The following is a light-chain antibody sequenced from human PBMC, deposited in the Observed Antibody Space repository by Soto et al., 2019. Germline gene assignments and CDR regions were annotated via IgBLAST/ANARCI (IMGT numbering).Light chain of an antibody. CDR3: KQALQTPRT. CDR2: LGT. V-gene: IGKV2-28*01. J-gene: IGKJ2*01. CDR1: QSLLHIKGYNY. Sequence: DIVMTQSPLSLPVTPGEPASISCRSSQSLLHIKGYNYLDWYLQKPGQSPQLLIYLGTNRASGVPDRFSGSGSGTDFTLKISRVEAEDVEVYYCKQALQTPRTFGQGTKLEIK.